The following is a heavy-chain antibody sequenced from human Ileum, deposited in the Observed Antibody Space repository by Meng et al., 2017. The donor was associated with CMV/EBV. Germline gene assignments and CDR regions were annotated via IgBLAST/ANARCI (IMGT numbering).Heavy chain of an antibody. CDR2: ISGGGGST. D-gene: IGHD2-15*01. Sequence: GGSLRLSCAASGFTFSSYAMSWVRQAPGKGLEWVSTISGGGGSTYYADSVKGRFTISRDNSKNTLYVQMSSLRAEDTAVYYCAKSPVYVVVPFVLFDFWGQGTLVTVSS. V-gene: IGHV3-23*01. CDR3: AKSPVYVVVPFVLFDF. CDR1: GFTFSSYA. J-gene: IGHJ4*02.